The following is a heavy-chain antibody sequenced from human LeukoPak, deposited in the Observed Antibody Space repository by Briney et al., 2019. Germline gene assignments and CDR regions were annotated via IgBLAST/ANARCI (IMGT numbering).Heavy chain of an antibody. CDR1: GFTFNNYC. CDR3: AKLDCGGDCYSRNY. Sequence: GGSLRLSCAASGFTFNNYCMSWVRQAPGKGLEWVPVISVSGGNKYYADSVKGPFTISRDNSKNTLYLQMNSLRAEDTAVYYCAKLDCGGDCYSRNYWGQGTLVTVSS. J-gene: IGHJ4*02. CDR2: ISVSGGNK. V-gene: IGHV3-23*01. D-gene: IGHD2-21*01.